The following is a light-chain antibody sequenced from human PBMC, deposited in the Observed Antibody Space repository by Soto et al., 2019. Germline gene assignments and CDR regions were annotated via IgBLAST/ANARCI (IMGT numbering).Light chain of an antibody. CDR2: WAS. CDR3: QQYNNWWT. Sequence: DIVMTQSPDSLAVSLGERATITCKSSQSVLFTSNNKNFLAWYQQRPGQSPKLILFWASTRASGVPDRFSGSGSGTDFTLTIDSLQAEDAAVYYCQQYNNWWTFGQGTKVEIK. CDR1: QSVLFTSNNKNF. V-gene: IGKV4-1*01. J-gene: IGKJ1*01.